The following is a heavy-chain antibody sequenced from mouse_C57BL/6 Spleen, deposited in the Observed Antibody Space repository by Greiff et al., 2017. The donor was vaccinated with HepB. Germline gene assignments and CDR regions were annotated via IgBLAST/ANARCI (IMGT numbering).Heavy chain of an antibody. CDR3: ARPGYYDYDKFAY. V-gene: IGHV5-17*01. CDR1: GFTFSDYG. CDR2: ISSGSSTI. J-gene: IGHJ3*01. Sequence: EVMLVESGGGLVKPGGSLKLSCAASGFTFSDYGMHWVRQAPEKGLEWVAYISSGSSTIYYADTVKGRFTISRDNAKNTLFLQMTSLRSEDTAMYYCARPGYYDYDKFAYWGQGTLVTVSA. D-gene: IGHD2-4*01.